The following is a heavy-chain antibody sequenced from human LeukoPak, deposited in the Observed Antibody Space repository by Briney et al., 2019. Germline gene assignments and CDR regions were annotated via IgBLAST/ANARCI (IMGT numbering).Heavy chain of an antibody. D-gene: IGHD2-2*02. CDR2: IRYDGSNK. CDR1: GFTFSSYG. CDR3: AKDQPSCCYTCPPDY. Sequence: GGSLRLSCAASGFTFSSYGMHWVRQAPGKGLEWVAFIRYDGSNKYYADSVKGRFTISRDNSKNTLYLQMNSLRAEDTAVYYCAKDQPSCCYTCPPDYWGQGTLVTVSS. J-gene: IGHJ4*02. V-gene: IGHV3-30*02.